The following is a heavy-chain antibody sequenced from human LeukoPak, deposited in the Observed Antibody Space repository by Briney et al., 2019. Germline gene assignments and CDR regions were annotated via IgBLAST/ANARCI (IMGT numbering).Heavy chain of an antibody. Sequence: GASVKVSCKASGYTFTGYYMHWVRQAPGQGLEWMGWINPNSGGTNYAQKFQGRITMTRDTSISTAYMELSRLRYDDTAVYYCARILGVPRVGAFDIWGQGTMVTVSS. CDR1: GYTFTGYY. D-gene: IGHD3-16*01. J-gene: IGHJ3*02. CDR3: ARILGVPRVGAFDI. V-gene: IGHV1-2*02. CDR2: INPNSGGT.